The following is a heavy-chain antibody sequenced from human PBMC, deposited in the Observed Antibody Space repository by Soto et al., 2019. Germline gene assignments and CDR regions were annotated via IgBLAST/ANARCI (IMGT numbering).Heavy chain of an antibody. CDR1: GGSISSGSYY. D-gene: IGHD2-2*01. J-gene: IGHJ4*02. Sequence: QVQLQESGPGLVKPSQTLSLTCTVSGGSISSGSYYWSWVRQHPGKGLEWIGYIYYSGSTYNNPSLQSRVTILVDTSKNQFSLKLSSVTAADTAVYYCARAPWEYQPLHRYFDYWGQGTLVTVSS. CDR3: ARAPWEYQPLHRYFDY. CDR2: IYYSGST. V-gene: IGHV4-31*03.